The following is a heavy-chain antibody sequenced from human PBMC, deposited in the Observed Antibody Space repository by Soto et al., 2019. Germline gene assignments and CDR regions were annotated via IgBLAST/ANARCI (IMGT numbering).Heavy chain of an antibody. CDR1: GYTFTSYG. V-gene: IGHV1-18*01. J-gene: IGHJ4*02. Sequence: QVQLVQSGAEVKKPGATVKVSCKASGYTFTSYGVSWVRQAPGQGLEWMGWISAYNGNTKYAQKLQGRVTMTTDTSTNTAYMDLRSLRSDDTAVYYCARDSPPVDYWGQGTLVTVSS. CDR3: ARDSPPVDY. CDR2: ISAYNGNT.